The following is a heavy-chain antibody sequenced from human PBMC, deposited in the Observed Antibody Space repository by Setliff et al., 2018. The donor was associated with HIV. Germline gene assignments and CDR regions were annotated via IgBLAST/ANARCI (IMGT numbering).Heavy chain of an antibody. CDR1: GYTFNNYG. V-gene: IGHV1-18*01. CDR2: IYPNTGGT. J-gene: IGHJ4*02. CDR3: ARDATYDYVWGTSSLVLDY. D-gene: IGHD3-16*01. Sequence: GASVKVSCKASGYTFNNYGISWVRQAPGQGLEWMGWIYPNTGGTNYAQKFQGRVTMTRDTSTSTLYMELSSLRSEDTAVYYCARDATYDYVWGTSSLVLDYWGQGTLVTVSS.